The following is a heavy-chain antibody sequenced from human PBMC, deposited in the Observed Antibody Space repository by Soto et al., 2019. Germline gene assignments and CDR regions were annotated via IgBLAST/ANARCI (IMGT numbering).Heavy chain of an antibody. J-gene: IGHJ5*02. CDR2: IYYSGST. Sequence: SETLSLTCTASGGSISSYYWSWIRQPPGKGLEWIGYIYYSGSTNYNPSLKSRVTISVDTSKNQFSLKLSSVTAADTAVYYCARADKQQAGLFDPWGQGTLVTVSS. V-gene: IGHV4-59*01. D-gene: IGHD6-13*01. CDR3: ARADKQQAGLFDP. CDR1: GGSISSYY.